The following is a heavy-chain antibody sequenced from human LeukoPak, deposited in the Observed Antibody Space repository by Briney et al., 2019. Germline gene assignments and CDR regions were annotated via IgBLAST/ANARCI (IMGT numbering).Heavy chain of an antibody. D-gene: IGHD2-21*02. CDR3: ARVLSGGDRSLDY. CDR1: GFTLSSYW. CDR2: INSDGSST. Sequence: GGSLSSSVEAFGFTLSSYWRNWFGQPPGGGLLWVSRINSDGSSTSYADSVKGRFTISRDNAKNTLYLQMNSLRAEDTAVYYCARVLSGGDRSLDYWGQGTLVTVSS. V-gene: IGHV3-74*01. J-gene: IGHJ4*02.